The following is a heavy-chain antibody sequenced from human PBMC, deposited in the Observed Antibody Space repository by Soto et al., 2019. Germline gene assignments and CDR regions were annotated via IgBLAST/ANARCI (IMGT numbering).Heavy chain of an antibody. D-gene: IGHD7-27*01. CDR3: ARQPPGDI. CDR1: GGSISSSSYY. CDR2: IYYSGST. J-gene: IGHJ3*02. Sequence: SETLSLTCTVSGGSISSSSYYWGWIRQPPGKGLEWIGSIYYSGSTYYNPSLKSRVTISVDTSKNQFSLKLSSVTAADTAVYYCARQPPGDIRGQGTMVTVSS. V-gene: IGHV4-39*01.